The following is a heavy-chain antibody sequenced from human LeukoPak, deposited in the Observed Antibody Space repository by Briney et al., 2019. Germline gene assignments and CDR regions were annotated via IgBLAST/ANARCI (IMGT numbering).Heavy chain of an antibody. D-gene: IGHD6-19*01. J-gene: IGHJ4*02. CDR2: IYYSGST. V-gene: IGHV4-59*11. CDR1: GGSISSHY. CDR3: ARVSTYSSGWYFDY. Sequence: SETLSLTCSVCGGSISSHYWSWIRQPPGEGREWVGYIYYSGSTNYNPSLKSRVTISVDTSKNQFSLKLSSVTAADTAVYYCARVSTYSSGWYFDYWGQGTLVTVSS.